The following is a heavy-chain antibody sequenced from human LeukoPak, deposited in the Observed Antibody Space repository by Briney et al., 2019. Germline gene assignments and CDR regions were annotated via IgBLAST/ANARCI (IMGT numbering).Heavy chain of an antibody. D-gene: IGHD2-2*01. CDR3: AKGCSSTSCPDGHYYGMDV. J-gene: IGHJ6*02. Sequence: GGSLRLSCAASGFTFDDYAMHWVRQAPGKGLEWVSDISWNSGSLGYADSVKGRFTISRDNAKNSLYLEMNSLRTEDTALYYCAKGCSSTSCPDGHYYGMDVWGQGTTVIVSS. V-gene: IGHV3-9*01. CDR2: ISWNSGSL. CDR1: GFTFDDYA.